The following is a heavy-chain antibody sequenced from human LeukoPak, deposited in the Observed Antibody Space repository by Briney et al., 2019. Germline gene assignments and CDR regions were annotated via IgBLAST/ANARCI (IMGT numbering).Heavy chain of an antibody. D-gene: IGHD2-2*01. V-gene: IGHV3-48*03. CDR2: ISTSGGTI. CDR1: GFTFSSVW. CDR3: AREYYQIDY. J-gene: IGHJ4*02. Sequence: PGGSLRLSCAASGFTFSSVWMNWVRQAPGKGLEWVSYISTSGGTIYYADSVKGRFTISRDNAKNSLYLQMNSLRAEDTAVYYCAREYYQIDYWGQGTLVTVSS.